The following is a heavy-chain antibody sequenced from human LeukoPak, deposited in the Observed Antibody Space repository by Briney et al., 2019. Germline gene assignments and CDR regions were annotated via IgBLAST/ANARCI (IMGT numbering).Heavy chain of an antibody. CDR2: INHGGST. V-gene: IGHV4-34*01. CDR1: GGSFSGYY. Sequence: SETLSLTCAVYGGSFSGYYWSWIRQPPGKGLEWIGEINHGGSTNYNPSLKSRLNISVDTSKNQFSLKLSSVTAADTAVYYRAREGVYYDILAAYYRPYYFDFWGQGTLVTVYS. J-gene: IGHJ4*02. CDR3: AREGVYYDILAAYYRPYYFDF. D-gene: IGHD3-9*01.